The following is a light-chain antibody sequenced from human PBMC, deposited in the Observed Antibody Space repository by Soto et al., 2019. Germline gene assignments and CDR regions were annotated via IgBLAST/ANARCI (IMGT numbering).Light chain of an antibody. CDR1: QTFSSH. J-gene: IGKJ5*01. CDR2: DAS. Sequence: EIVLTQSPATLSLSPGERATLSCRASQTFSSHLAWYQQKPGQAPRLLIYDASNRPTGIPARFSGRGSGTGFTLSIRSLEPEDFAVYYCQQRSNWPPVITFGQGTRLEIK. CDR3: QQRSNWPPVIT. V-gene: IGKV3-11*01.